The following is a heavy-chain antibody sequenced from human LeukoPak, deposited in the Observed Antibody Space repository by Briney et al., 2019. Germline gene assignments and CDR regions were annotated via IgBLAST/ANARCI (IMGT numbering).Heavy chain of an antibody. Sequence: ASVKVSCKASGYPFYTYGISWVRQAPGQGLEWMGWISAYNGNTNYAQKLQGRVTMTTDTSTSTAYMELRSLRSDDTAVYYCARDPSIAVAGDWFDPWGQGTLVTVSS. J-gene: IGHJ5*02. D-gene: IGHD6-19*01. CDR3: ARDPSIAVAGDWFDP. V-gene: IGHV1-18*01. CDR2: ISAYNGNT. CDR1: GYPFYTYG.